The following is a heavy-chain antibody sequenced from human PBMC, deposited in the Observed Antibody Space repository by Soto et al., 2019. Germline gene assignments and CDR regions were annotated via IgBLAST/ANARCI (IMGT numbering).Heavy chain of an antibody. CDR2: IIPIFGTA. V-gene: IGHV1-69*13. D-gene: IGHD6-13*01. J-gene: IGHJ4*02. Sequence: GASVKVSCKASGGTFSSYAISWVRQAPGQGLEWMGGIIPIFGTANYAQKFQGRVTITADESTSTAYMELSGLRSEDTAVYYCASDPSSSWFPYYFDYWGQGTLVTVSS. CDR1: GGTFSSYA. CDR3: ASDPSSSWFPYYFDY.